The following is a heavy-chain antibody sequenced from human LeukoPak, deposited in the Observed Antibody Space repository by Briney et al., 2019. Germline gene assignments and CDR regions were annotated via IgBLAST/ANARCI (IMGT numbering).Heavy chain of an antibody. V-gene: IGHV4-31*03. D-gene: IGHD1-7*01. J-gene: IGHJ6*02. CDR3: ARDLAPRNYGYYYYGMDV. Sequence: SETLPLTCTVSGGSISSGGYYWSWIRQHPGKGLEWIGYIYYSGSTYYNPSLKSRVTISVDTSKNQFSLKLSSVTAADTAVYYCARDLAPRNYGYYYYGMDVWGQGTTVTVSS. CDR2: IYYSGST. CDR1: GGSISSGGYY.